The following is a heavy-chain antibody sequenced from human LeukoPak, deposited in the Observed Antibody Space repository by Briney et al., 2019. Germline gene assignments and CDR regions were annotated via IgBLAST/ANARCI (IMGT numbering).Heavy chain of an antibody. CDR3: ARGPYYYDSSGYFFDP. V-gene: IGHV1-2*02. CDR2: INPNSGGT. D-gene: IGHD3-22*01. Sequence: ASVKVSCKASGYTFTSYAMHWVRQAPGQGLEWMGWINPNSGGTNYAQKFQGRVTMTRDTSISTAYMELSRLRSDDTAVYYCARGPYYYDSSGYFFDPWGQGTLVTVSS. J-gene: IGHJ5*02. CDR1: GYTFTSYA.